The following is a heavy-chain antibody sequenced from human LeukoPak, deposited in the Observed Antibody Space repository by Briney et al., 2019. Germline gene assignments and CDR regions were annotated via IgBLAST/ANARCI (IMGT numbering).Heavy chain of an antibody. D-gene: IGHD6-13*01. CDR1: GFTFSSYA. J-gene: IGHJ4*02. V-gene: IGHV3-23*01. Sequence: GGSLRLSCAASGFTFSSYAMSWVRQAPGKGLEWVSAISGSGGSTYYADSVKGRFTISRDNSKNTLYLQMNSPRAEDTAVYHCAQEGWYPSRFDYWGQGTLVTVSS. CDR3: AQEGWYPSRFDY. CDR2: ISGSGGST.